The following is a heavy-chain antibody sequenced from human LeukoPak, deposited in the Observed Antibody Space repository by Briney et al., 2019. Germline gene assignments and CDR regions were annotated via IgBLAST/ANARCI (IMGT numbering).Heavy chain of an antibody. CDR1: GVSISSSGYY. J-gene: IGHJ4*02. CDR2: IYYSGTT. V-gene: IGHV4-39*01. D-gene: IGHD5-12*01. Sequence: SETLSLTCTVSGVSISSSGYYWGWIRQPPGKGLEWIGSIYYSGTTYYNPSLKSRVAISVDTSKNQFSLKLSSVTAADAAVYYCERHVGYEYFDYWGQGALVTVSS. CDR3: ERHVGYEYFDY.